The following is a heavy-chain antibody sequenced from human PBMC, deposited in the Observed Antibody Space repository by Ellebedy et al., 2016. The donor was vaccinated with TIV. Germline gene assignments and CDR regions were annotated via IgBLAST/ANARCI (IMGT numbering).Heavy chain of an antibody. CDR2: INNSGST. CDR1: GGSFSGYS. D-gene: IGHD3-3*01. V-gene: IGHV4-34*01. Sequence: SETLSLXXAVYGGSFSGYSWTWIRQPPGKGLEWIGEINNSGSTNYNPSLRSQVTMSVYTSRNQFSLKLGSVTASVTAVYYCASRASGSIDYWGQGTLVTVSS. J-gene: IGHJ4*02. CDR3: ASRASGSIDY.